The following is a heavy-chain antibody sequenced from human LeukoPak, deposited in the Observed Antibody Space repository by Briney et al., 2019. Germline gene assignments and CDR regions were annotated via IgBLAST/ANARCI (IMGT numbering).Heavy chain of an antibody. CDR1: GYTFTGYY. V-gene: IGHV1-2*02. CDR3: ARDLTRLSEPTSA. J-gene: IGHJ5*02. D-gene: IGHD1-14*01. CDR2: INPNSGGT. Sequence: GASVKVSCKASGYTFTGYYMHWVRQAPGRGLEWMGWINPNSGGTNYAQKFQGRVTMTRDTSISTAYMELSRLRSEDTAVYYCARDLTRLSEPTSAWGQGTLVTVSS.